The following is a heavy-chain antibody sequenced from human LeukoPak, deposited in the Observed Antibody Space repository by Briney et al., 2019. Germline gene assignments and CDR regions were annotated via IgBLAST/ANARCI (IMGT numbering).Heavy chain of an antibody. V-gene: IGHV5-51*01. CDR1: GYSFTSYW. J-gene: IGHJ5*02. CDR3: ARRFSNYYDSSAHCGGWFDP. CDR2: IYPGDSDT. Sequence: GESLKISCKCSGYSFTSYWIGWVRQMPGKGLEWMGIIYPGDSDTRYSPSFQGQVTISADNSISTAYLQWSSLKASDTAMYYCARRFSNYYDSSAHCGGWFDPWGQGTLVTVS. D-gene: IGHD3-22*01.